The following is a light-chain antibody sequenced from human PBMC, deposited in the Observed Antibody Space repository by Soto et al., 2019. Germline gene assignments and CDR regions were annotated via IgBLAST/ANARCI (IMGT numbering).Light chain of an antibody. V-gene: IGKV3-20*01. CDR2: GVS. Sequence: EIVLTQSPSTLSLSPGEGATLSCRASQTVSSFLAWYQQTPGQAPRLLMYGVSSRASGIPDRFTGSGSGADFILPTSSREPADFAVSYCQVHDQSPPITFGQGTRLEIK. J-gene: IGKJ5*01. CDR3: QVHDQSPPIT. CDR1: QTVSSF.